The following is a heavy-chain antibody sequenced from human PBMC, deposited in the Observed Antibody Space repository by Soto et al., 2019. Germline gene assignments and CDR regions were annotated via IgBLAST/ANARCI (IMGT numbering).Heavy chain of an antibody. V-gene: IGHV3-21*01. J-gene: IGHJ5*01. CDR1: GFTFSSST. CDR2: ISSSSNYI. Sequence: GGSLRLSCAASGFTFSSSTLNWVRQAPGKGLEWVSSISSSSNYIYYADSLNGRFTIFRDNAKTSLYLQMNSLRVEDTAVYYCATGASWFEFDSWGQGTLLTVAS. CDR3: ATGASWFEFDS. D-gene: IGHD3-10*01.